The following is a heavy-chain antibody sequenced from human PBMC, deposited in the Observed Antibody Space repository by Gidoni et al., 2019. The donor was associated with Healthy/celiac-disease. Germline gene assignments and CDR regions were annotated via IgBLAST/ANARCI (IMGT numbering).Heavy chain of an antibody. J-gene: IGHJ5*02. CDR3: ARSPLGLEGWFDP. V-gene: IGHV3-7*01. CDR1: VFTFSSYG. D-gene: IGHD1-26*01. Sequence: EVQLVESVGGLVQPGGSLRLSCAASVFTFSSYGMSWFRQAPGKGLEWVANIKQDGSEKYYVDSVKGRFTISRDNAKNSLYLQMNSLRAEDTAVYYCARSPLGLEGWFDPWGQGTLVTVSS. CDR2: IKQDGSEK.